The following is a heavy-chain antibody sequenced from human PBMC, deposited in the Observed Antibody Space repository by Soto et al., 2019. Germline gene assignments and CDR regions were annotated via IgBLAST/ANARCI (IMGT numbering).Heavy chain of an antibody. CDR1: GYTFTSYG. V-gene: IGHV1-18*01. D-gene: IGHD3-22*01. Sequence: ASVKVSCKASGYTFTSYGISWVRQAPGQGLEWMGRISAYNGNTNYAQKLQGRVTMTTDTSTSTAYMELRSLRSDDTAVYYCARGPMIVVVGAFDIWGQGTMVTVSS. CDR3: ARGPMIVVVGAFDI. J-gene: IGHJ3*02. CDR2: ISAYNGNT.